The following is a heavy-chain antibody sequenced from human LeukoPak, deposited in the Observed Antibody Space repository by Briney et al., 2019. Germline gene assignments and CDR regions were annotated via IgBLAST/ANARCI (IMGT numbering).Heavy chain of an antibody. J-gene: IGHJ4*02. CDR1: GGSISSGGYS. CDR2: IYYSGST. V-gene: IGHV4-30-4*07. Sequence: SGTLSLTCAVSGGSISSGGYSWSWIRQPPGKGLEWIGYIYYSGSTYYNPSLKSRVTISVDTSKNQFSLKLSSVTAADTAVYYCARGSYYNVGGLDKGPLPPDYFDYWGQGTLVTVSS. CDR3: ARGSYYNVGGLDKGPLPPDYFDY. D-gene: IGHD3-10*01.